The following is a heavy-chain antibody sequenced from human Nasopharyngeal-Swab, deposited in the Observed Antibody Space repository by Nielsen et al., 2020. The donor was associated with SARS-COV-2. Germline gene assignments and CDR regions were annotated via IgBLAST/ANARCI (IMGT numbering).Heavy chain of an antibody. Sequence: GESLKISCAASGFTFSDYYMSWIRQAPGKGLEWVAFISYDGSNKYYADSVKGRFTISRDNSKNTLYLQMNSLRAEDTAVYYCAKDRGSSSLYGMDVWGQGTAVTVSS. CDR3: AKDRGSSSLYGMDV. CDR1: GFTFSDYY. J-gene: IGHJ6*02. CDR2: ISYDGSNK. V-gene: IGHV3-30*18. D-gene: IGHD3-16*01.